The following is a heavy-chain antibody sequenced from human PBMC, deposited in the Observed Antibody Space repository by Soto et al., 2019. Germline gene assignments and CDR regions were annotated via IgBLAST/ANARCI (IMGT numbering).Heavy chain of an antibody. V-gene: IGHV4-39*01. CDR3: AAEIASAGHY. J-gene: IGHJ4*02. D-gene: IGHD6-13*01. Sequence: QLQLQESGPGLVRPSDTLSLTCTVSSGSISSSTYHWAWIRQAPGKGLEWIGSIYFSGATYYSPSLKTRVTLFVDTSQTLFSLKLSSVTAADTAVYYCAAEIASAGHYWGQGILVTVSS. CDR2: IYFSGAT. CDR1: SGSISSSTYH.